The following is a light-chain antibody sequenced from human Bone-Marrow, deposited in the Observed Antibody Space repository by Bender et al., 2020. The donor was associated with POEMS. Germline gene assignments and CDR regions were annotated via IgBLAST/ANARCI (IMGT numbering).Light chain of an antibody. CDR3: CSYSGDRIPVL. J-gene: IGLJ2*01. CDR2: EVS. CDR1: STDYDFRHL. V-gene: IGLV2-23*02. Sequence: QSALTQPASASGSPGQSITISCTGTSTDYDFRHLVSWYQHQPGKPPRLIIYEVSRRPSGISQRFSGSQYGTTASLTISGLQTEDEADYYCCSYSGDRIPVLFGGGTKLTVL.